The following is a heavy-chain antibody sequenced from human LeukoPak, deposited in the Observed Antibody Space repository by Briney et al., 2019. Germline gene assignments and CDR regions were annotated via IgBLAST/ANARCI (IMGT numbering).Heavy chain of an antibody. CDR1: GYTFTSYD. D-gene: IGHD2-2*01. V-gene: IGHV1-8*01. CDR2: MNPNSGNT. Sequence: ASVKVSCKASGYTFTSYDINWVRQATGQGLEWMGWMNPNSGNTGYAQKFQGRVTMTRNTSISTAYMGLSSLRSEDTAVYYCARGRYRRYCSSTSCSYYFDYWGQGTLVTVSS. J-gene: IGHJ4*02. CDR3: ARGRYRRYCSSTSCSYYFDY.